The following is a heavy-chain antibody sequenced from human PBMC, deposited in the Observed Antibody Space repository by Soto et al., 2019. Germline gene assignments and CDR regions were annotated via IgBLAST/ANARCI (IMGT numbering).Heavy chain of an antibody. V-gene: IGHV4-59*01. CDR1: GGSISSYY. J-gene: IGHJ4*02. CDR2: IYYSGST. D-gene: IGHD4-17*01. Sequence: QVQLQESGPGLVKPSETLSLTCTVSGGSISSYYWSWIRQPPGKGLEWIGYIYYSGSTNYNPSLKSRVTKSVDTSKNQSSLKLSSVTAADTAVYYCARGNNDYGGKGVDYWGQGTLVTVCS. CDR3: ARGNNDYGGKGVDY.